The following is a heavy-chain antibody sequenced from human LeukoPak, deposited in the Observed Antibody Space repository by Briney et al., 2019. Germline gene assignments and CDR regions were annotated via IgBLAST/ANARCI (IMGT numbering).Heavy chain of an antibody. J-gene: IGHJ4*02. V-gene: IGHV3-7*01. D-gene: IGHD6-13*01. CDR1: GFTFSSYW. CDR2: IKQDGSEK. Sequence: GGSLRLSCAASGFTFSSYWMSWVRQAPGKGLEWVANIKQDGSEKYYVDSVKGRFTISRDNAKNSLYLQMNSLRAEDTAVYYCARGIAAIPVYYFDYWGQGTLSPSPQ. CDR3: ARGIAAIPVYYFDY.